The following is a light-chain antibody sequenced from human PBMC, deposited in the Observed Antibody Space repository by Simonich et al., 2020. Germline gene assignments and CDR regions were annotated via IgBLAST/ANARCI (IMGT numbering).Light chain of an antibody. J-gene: IGLJ2*01. CDR2: DVS. CDR3: SSHTSSSTLV. CDR1: RSDVGGYNY. V-gene: IGLV2-14*01. Sequence: QSALTQPASVSGSPGQSITISCTGTRSDVGGYNYVSWYQQHQGKAPKLMIYDVSKRPSGVSNRFSGSKSGNTASLTISGLQAEDEADYYCSSHTSSSTLVFGGGTKLTVL.